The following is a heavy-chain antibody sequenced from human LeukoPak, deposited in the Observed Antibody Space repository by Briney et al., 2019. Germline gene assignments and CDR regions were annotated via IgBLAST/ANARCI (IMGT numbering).Heavy chain of an antibody. Sequence: PSETLSLTCTVSGGSISSSSYYWGWIRQPPGKGLEWIGSIYYSGSSYYNPSLKSRVTISVDTSKNQFSLKLSSVTAADTAVYYCARLAAAGPYFDYWGQGTLVTVPS. CDR1: GGSISSSSYY. V-gene: IGHV4-39*01. D-gene: IGHD6-13*01. CDR2: IYYSGSS. CDR3: ARLAAAGPYFDY. J-gene: IGHJ4*02.